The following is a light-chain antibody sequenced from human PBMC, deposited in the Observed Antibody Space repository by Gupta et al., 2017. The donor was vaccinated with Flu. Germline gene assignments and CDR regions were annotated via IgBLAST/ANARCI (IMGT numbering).Light chain of an antibody. CDR2: DDN. CDR3: QAWDRTTVV. Sequence: SYELSQPPSVSVSPGQTAIITCSGNKLGDKYTSWYQQRPGQSPVVIIYDDNKRPSGIPERFSGSNSGNTATLTISGTQTRDEADYYCQAWDRTTVVFGGGTKLTVL. CDR1: KLGDKY. V-gene: IGLV3-1*01. J-gene: IGLJ2*01.